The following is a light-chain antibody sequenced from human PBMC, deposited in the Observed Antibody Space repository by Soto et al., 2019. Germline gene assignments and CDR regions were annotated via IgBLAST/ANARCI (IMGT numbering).Light chain of an antibody. Sequence: QSVLTQPASVSGSPGQSITISCTGTSSDVGGYNYVSWYQQHPGKAPKLMIYDVSNRPSGVSNRFSGSKSGNTASLTFSGLQAEDEADYYCSSYTSSSTAGVFGGGTKLTVL. CDR3: SSYTSSSTAGV. V-gene: IGLV2-14*01. CDR2: DVS. CDR1: SSDVGGYNY. J-gene: IGLJ2*01.